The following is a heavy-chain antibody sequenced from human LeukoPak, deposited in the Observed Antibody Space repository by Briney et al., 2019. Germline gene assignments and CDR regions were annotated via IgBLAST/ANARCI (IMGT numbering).Heavy chain of an antibody. CDR2: ALYRGNT. J-gene: IGHJ4*02. Sequence: PSETLSLTCTVSGASISDHYWGWIRQPPGKGLEWVGYALYRGNTNDTPSLKSRVSMSVDPSRTQFSLRLTSVTAADTAVYYCARLLLDGSRTLFDSWGQGTLVTVSS. V-gene: IGHV4-59*08. CDR1: GASISDHY. D-gene: IGHD3-10*01. CDR3: ARLLLDGSRTLFDS.